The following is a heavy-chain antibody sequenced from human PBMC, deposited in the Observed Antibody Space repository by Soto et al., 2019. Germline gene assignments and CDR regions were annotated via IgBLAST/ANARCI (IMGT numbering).Heavy chain of an antibody. CDR2: IDWNRGRI. D-gene: IGHD1-1*01. CDR1: GFTFDGYA. V-gene: IGHV3-9*01. J-gene: IGHJ6*02. Sequence: EVPLAESGGGLVQPGRSLRLSCAAPGFTFDGYAMHWIRQPPGKGLEWVSGIDWNRGRIDYADSVKGRFTISRDNAKNSLFLQMNSLRVEDTALYYCGKDIKPGGMDVWGQGTTVTVSS. CDR3: GKDIKPGGMDV.